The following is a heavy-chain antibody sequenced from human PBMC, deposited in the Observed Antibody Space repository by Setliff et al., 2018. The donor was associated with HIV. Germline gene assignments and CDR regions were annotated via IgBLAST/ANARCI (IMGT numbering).Heavy chain of an antibody. CDR3: ARGGVYYYDSSGWSMDY. J-gene: IGHJ4*02. D-gene: IGHD3-22*01. CDR1: GGTFSSYA. CDR2: IIPVFGTT. V-gene: IGHV1-69*13. Sequence: GASVKVSCKASGGTFSSYAISWVRQAPGQGLDWMGGIIPVFGTTYYAQKFQGRVTITADESTSTAYMELSSLRSEDTAVYYCARGGVYYYDSSGWSMDYWGQGTLVTVSS.